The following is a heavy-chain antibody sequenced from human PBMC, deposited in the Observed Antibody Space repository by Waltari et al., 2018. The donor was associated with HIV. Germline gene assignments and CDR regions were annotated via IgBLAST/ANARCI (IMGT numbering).Heavy chain of an antibody. Sequence: EVQLVESGGGLVQPGGSLRLSRAASGFTFSGYWMSWVRQAPGKGLEWVANIKEGGGLEYYVDSVKGRFTISRDNPKNLLFLQMNSLRVEDTAVHYCVRDGPFVDVEYWGQGTLVTVSS. D-gene: IGHD5-12*01. CDR1: GFTFSGYW. CDR3: VRDGPFVDVEY. J-gene: IGHJ4*02. V-gene: IGHV3-7*01. CDR2: IKEGGGLE.